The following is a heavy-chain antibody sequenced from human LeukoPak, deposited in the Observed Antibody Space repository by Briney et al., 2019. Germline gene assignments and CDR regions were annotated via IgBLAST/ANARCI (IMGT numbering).Heavy chain of an antibody. CDR1: GFTFSSYS. D-gene: IGHD5/OR15-5a*01. Sequence: GGSLRLSCAASGFTFSSYSMNWVRQAPGKGLEWVSSISSSSSYIYYADSVKGRFTISRDNAKNSLYLQMNSLRAEDTAVYYCASWLYDREVVDYWGQGTLVTVSS. V-gene: IGHV3-21*01. CDR2: ISSSSSYI. J-gene: IGHJ4*02. CDR3: ASWLYDREVVDY.